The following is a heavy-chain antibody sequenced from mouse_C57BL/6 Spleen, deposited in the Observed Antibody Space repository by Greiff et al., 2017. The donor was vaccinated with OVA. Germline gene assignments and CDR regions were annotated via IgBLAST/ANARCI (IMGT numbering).Heavy chain of an antibody. D-gene: IGHD3-3*01. CDR1: GYTFTSYW. CDR3: ARRGLDAMDY. J-gene: IGHJ4*01. CDR2: IDPSDSYT. V-gene: IGHV1-69*01. Sequence: QVQLQQPGAELVMPGASVKLSCKASGYTFTSYWMHWVKQRPGQGLEWIGEIDPSDSYTNYNQKFKGKSTLTVDKSSSTAYMQLSSLTSEDSAVYYCARRGLDAMDYWGQGTSATVSS.